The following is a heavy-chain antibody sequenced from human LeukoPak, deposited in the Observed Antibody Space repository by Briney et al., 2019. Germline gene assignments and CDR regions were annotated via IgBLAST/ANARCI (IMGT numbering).Heavy chain of an antibody. CDR2: IYSGGST. D-gene: IGHD3-9*01. J-gene: IGHJ4*02. Sequence: PGGSLRLSCAASGFTVSSNYMSWVRQAPGKGLEWVSVIYSGGSTYYADSVKGRFTISRDNTKNTVDLQMNSLRAEDTAVYYCARDFEAPSNCWGQGTLVTVSS. CDR1: GFTVSSNY. V-gene: IGHV3-53*01. CDR3: ARDFEAPSNC.